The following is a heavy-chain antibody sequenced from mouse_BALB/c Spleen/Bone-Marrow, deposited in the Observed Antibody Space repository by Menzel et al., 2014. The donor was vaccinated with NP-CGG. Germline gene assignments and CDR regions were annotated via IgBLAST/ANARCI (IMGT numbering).Heavy chain of an antibody. D-gene: IGHD1-2*01. CDR3: ARDIGRLLFDY. CDR2: IRNKANGYTT. Sequence: DVKLVESGGGLVQPGGSLILSCAPSGFTFTDYYMSWVRQPPGKALEWLGFIRNKANGYTTEYSASVKGRFTISRDNSQSILYLQMNTLRAEDSATYYCARDIGRLLFDYWGQGTTLTVSS. J-gene: IGHJ2*01. V-gene: IGHV7-3*02. CDR1: GFTFTDYY.